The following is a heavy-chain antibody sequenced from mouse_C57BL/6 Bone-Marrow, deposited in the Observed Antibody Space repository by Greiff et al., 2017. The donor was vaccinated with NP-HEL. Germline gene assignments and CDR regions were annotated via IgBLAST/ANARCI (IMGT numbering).Heavy chain of an antibody. V-gene: IGHV1-39*01. J-gene: IGHJ2*01. D-gene: IGHD2-5*01. Sequence: EVKLMESGPELVKPGASVKISCKASGYSFTDHNMNWVKQSNGKSLEWVGVINPNYGTTSYNQKFKGKATLTVDQSSITAYMQLNSLTSEDSAVYYCARDLYYSNLWGQGTTLTVSS. CDR3: ARDLYYSNL. CDR1: GYSFTDHN. CDR2: INPNYGTT.